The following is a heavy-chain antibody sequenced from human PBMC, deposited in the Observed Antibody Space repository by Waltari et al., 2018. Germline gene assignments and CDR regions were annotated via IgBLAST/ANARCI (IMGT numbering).Heavy chain of an antibody. Sequence: QVQLVQSGAEEKKPRASVKVSCKASGYTFTSYAKNWIRQATGQRLEWMGWINAGNGNTKYSQKFQGRVTITRDTSASTAYMELSSLRSEATAVSYCARNRGIAAAGLNWFDPWGQGTLVTVSS. CDR2: INAGNGNT. J-gene: IGHJ5*02. D-gene: IGHD6-13*01. CDR1: GYTFTSYA. CDR3: ARNRGIAAAGLNWFDP. V-gene: IGHV1-3*05.